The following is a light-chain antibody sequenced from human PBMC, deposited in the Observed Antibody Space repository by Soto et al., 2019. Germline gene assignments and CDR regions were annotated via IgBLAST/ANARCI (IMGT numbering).Light chain of an antibody. Sequence: QAVVTQSPSASASLGASVKLTCTLNSGHSSYAIAWHQQQPEKGPRYLMKVNSDGSHSKGDGIPDRFSGSSSGAERYLTISSLQSEEEADYYCQTWGTGIVVFGGGTQLTGL. CDR2: VNSDGSH. J-gene: IGLJ2*01. V-gene: IGLV4-69*01. CDR1: SGHSSYA. CDR3: QTWGTGIVV.